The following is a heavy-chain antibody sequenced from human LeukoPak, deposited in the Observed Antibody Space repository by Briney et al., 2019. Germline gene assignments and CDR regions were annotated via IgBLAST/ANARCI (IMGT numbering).Heavy chain of an antibody. D-gene: IGHD3-22*01. V-gene: IGHV3-9*01. CDR2: ISWNSGSI. CDR3: AKDSYDSSGYCDY. J-gene: IGHJ4*02. Sequence: GGSLRLSCAASGFAFDDYAMHWVRQAPGKGLEWVSGISWNSGSIVYGDSVKGRFTLSRDNAKNTLFLQMTNLKAEDTALYYCAKDSYDSSGYCDYWGQGTLVTVSS. CDR1: GFAFDDYA.